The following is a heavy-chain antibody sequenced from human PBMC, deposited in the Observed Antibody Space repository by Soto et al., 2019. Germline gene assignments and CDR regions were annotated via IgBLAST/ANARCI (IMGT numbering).Heavy chain of an antibody. V-gene: IGHV1-69*01. Sequence: QVQLVQSGTEVKKPGSSAKVSCKASGGTFSNYVISWVRQAPGQGLEWMGGIIPLSGTTDYAKKFQGRIAITADESTTTVYVDLSSLRFEDTAVYFCEIDVGYGEWSVVWGQGTTVIVSS. CDR1: GGTFSNYV. CDR3: EIDVGYGEWSVV. J-gene: IGHJ6*02. D-gene: IGHD3-10*01. CDR2: IIPLSGTT.